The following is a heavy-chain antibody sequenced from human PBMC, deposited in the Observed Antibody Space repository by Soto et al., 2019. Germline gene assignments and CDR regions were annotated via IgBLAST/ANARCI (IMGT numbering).Heavy chain of an antibody. J-gene: IGHJ5*02. CDR1: SGSISSGSYY. CDR3: AREGAGSYWFDT. CDR2: IHNNGAT. V-gene: IGHV4-31*03. Sequence: QVQLRESGPGLVKASQTLSLTCSISSGSISSGSYYWSWIRQHPEKGLEWIGYIHNNGATSYNPSLSSRVTISAATAKARYSLSVYSVTAADTALYYCAREGAGSYWFDTWGQGLLVTVSS. D-gene: IGHD3-10*01.